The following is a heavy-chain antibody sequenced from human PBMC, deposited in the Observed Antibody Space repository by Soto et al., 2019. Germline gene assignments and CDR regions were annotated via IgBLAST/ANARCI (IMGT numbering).Heavy chain of an antibody. CDR1: GGTFSSYA. CDR3: ARGIPSGVVVTAFDY. D-gene: IGHD2-21*02. J-gene: IGHJ4*02. Sequence: WASVKVSCKASGGTFSSYAISWVRQAPGQGLEWMGGIIPIFGTANYAQKFQGRVTITADESTSTAYMELSSLRSEDTAVYYCARGIPSGVVVTAFDYWGQGTLVTVSS. V-gene: IGHV1-69*13. CDR2: IIPIFGTA.